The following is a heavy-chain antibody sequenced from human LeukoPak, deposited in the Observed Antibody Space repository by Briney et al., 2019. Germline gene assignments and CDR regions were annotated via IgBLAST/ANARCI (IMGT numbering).Heavy chain of an antibody. CDR2: IKQDGSEK. CDR1: GFTFSSYW. J-gene: IGHJ6*04. D-gene: IGHD6-19*01. Sequence: GGSLRLSCAASGFTFSSYWMSWVRQAPGKGLEWVANIKQDGSEKYYVDSVKGRFTISRDNAKNSLYLQMNSLRAEDTAVYYCARLKTIAVAGTALDVWGKGTTVTVSS. V-gene: IGHV3-7*01. CDR3: ARLKTIAVAGTALDV.